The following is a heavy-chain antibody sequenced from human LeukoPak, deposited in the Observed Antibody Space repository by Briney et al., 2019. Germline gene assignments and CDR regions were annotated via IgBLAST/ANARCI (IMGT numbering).Heavy chain of an antibody. CDR1: GGSISSYY. V-gene: IGHV4-59*01. CDR2: IYYSGRT. D-gene: IGHD2-2*01. J-gene: IGHJ5*02. Sequence: PSETLSLTCTVSGGSISSYYWSWIRQPPGKGLEWIGYIYYSGRTNYNPSLKSRVTISVDTSKNQSALKLSSVTAADTAVYYCARDLGVVVPAAIFDPWGQGTLVTVSS. CDR3: ARDLGVVVPAAIFDP.